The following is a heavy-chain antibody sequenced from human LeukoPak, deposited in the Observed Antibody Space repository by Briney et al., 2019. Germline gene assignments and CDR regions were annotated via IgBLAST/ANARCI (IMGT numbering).Heavy chain of an antibody. Sequence: GASVKLSCKASGGTFSSYAISWVRQAPGQGLEWMGRIIPILGIANYAQKVQGRVAITADKSTSTAYMELSSLRSEDTAVYYCARARRWLQSHFDYWGQGTLVTVSS. J-gene: IGHJ4*02. CDR3: ARARRWLQSHFDY. V-gene: IGHV1-69*04. CDR2: IIPILGIA. D-gene: IGHD5-24*01. CDR1: GGTFSSYA.